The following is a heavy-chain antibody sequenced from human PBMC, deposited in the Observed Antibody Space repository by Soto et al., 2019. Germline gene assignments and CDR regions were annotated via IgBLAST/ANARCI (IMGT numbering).Heavy chain of an antibody. CDR3: ARLGSGSFRD. Sequence: QVQLQESGPGLVRPSETLSLTCTVSGGSISSYYWSWIRQPPGKGLEWIGYMYYIGSANYNPSLKRPVPLSVDTSNNQFSMKLSSVTAADTAMYYCARLGSGSFRDWGQGTLVTVSS. J-gene: IGHJ4*02. CDR1: GGSISSYY. CDR2: MYYIGSA. D-gene: IGHD1-26*01. V-gene: IGHV4-59*08.